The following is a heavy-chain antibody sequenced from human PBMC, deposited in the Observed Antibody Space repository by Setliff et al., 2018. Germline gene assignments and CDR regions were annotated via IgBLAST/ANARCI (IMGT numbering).Heavy chain of an antibody. CDR2: INPNSGDT. Sequence: GASVQVSCKASGNRFTDYNLHWVRQAPGQGLDWMGWINPNSGDTHSAQKFQGRVTMTRDTSINTAYMELSSLTSDDTAFYYCVRSGKFGMRFWFDQWGQGTLVTVS. CDR1: GNRFTDYN. D-gene: IGHD1-26*01. V-gene: IGHV1-2*02. J-gene: IGHJ5*02. CDR3: VRSGKFGMRFWFDQ.